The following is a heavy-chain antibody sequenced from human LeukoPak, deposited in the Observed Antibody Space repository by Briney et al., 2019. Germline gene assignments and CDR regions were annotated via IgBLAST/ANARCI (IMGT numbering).Heavy chain of an antibody. CDR1: GFTFSSYW. V-gene: IGHV3-74*01. CDR2: INSDGSST. D-gene: IGHD3-9*01. Sequence: GGSLRLSCAASGFTFSSYWMHWVRQAPGKGLVWVSRINSDGSSTTYADSVQGRFTVSRDNAKNTLYLQMNSLRADDTAVYYCARGQSRYFDWYLGFFDYWGQGTLVTVSS. CDR3: ARGQSRYFDWYLGFFDY. J-gene: IGHJ4*02.